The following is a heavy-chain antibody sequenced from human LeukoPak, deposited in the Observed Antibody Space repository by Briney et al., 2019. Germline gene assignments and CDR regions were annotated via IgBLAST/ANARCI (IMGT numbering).Heavy chain of an antibody. CDR1: GFPFSSYA. Sequence: GXLRLSFAASGFPFSSYAMSWVRPAPGKGLEWVSAISGSGGSTYYSDSVKGRFTISRDNSKNTLYLQMNSLRAEDTAVYYCANNYDFWTSYYFDYWGQGTLVTVSS. D-gene: IGHD3-3*01. V-gene: IGHV3-23*01. J-gene: IGHJ4*02. CDR3: ANNYDFWTSYYFDY. CDR2: ISGSGGST.